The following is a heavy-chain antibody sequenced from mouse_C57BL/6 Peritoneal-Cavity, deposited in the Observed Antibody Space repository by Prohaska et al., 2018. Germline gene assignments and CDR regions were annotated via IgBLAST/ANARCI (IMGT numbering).Heavy chain of an antibody. J-gene: IGHJ4*01. CDR2: IKPDSRTI. Sequence: VKLLQSGGGLVQPGGSLKLSCAASGIDFSRYWMTWIRRAPGKGLEWIGEIKPDSRTINYAPSLKDKFIISRDNAKKTLYLQMSKVRSEDTALYYCARLLGDYWGQGTSVTVSS. CDR1: GIDFSRYW. CDR3: ARLLGDY. V-gene: IGHV4-1*01.